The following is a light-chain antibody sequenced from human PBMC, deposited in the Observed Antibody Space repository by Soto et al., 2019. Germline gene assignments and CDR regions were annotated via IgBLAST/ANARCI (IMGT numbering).Light chain of an antibody. J-gene: IGLJ1*01. CDR2: SNN. CDR3: AAWDDSLNGYV. Sequence: QSVLTQPPSASGTPGQRVTISCSGSSSNIGSNTVNWYQQFPGTAPKLLLYSNNQRPSGVPDRFSGSKSGTSASLAISGLQSEDEADYYCAAWDDSLNGYVFGTGTKLTVL. V-gene: IGLV1-44*01. CDR1: SSNIGSNT.